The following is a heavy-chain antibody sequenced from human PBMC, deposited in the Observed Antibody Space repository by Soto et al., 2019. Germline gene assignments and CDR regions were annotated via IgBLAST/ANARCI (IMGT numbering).Heavy chain of an antibody. CDR2: IIPIIGVT. J-gene: IGHJ5*02. V-gene: IGHV1-69*17. CDR1: GDTFNSYV. D-gene: IGHD3-16*01. Sequence: QGQLVQSGAEVKRPGSSVKVSCEASGDTFNSYVISWVRQAPGQGLEWMGGIIPIIGVTHYAQKFQGRVTISEASYTCTAYMELTSVATDGTPLYCCARESPGAQGADHWGQGTLVTGSS. CDR3: ARESPGAQGADH.